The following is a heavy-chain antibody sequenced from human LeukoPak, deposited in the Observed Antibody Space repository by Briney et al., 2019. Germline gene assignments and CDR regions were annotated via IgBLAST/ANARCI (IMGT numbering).Heavy chain of an antibody. CDR1: GGSISGYY. J-gene: IGHJ5*02. V-gene: IGHV4-4*07. D-gene: IGHD6-25*01. CDR3: ARESGSMRWFDP. CDR2: MSTSGNS. Sequence: SETLSLTCTVSGGSISGYYWSWIRQPAGKGLEWIGRMSTSGNSNYIPSLVSRVTMSVVTSKNQFSLNLSSVTAADTAVYYCARESGSMRWFDPWGQGTLVTVSS.